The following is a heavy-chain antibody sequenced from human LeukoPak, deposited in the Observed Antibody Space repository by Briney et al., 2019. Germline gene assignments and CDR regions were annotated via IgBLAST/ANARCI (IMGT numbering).Heavy chain of an antibody. CDR2: INPNSGGT. Sequence: ASVKVSCKASGGTFSSYAISWVRQAPGQGLEWMGRINPNSGGTNYAQKFQGRVTMTRDTSISTAYMELSRLRSDDTAVYYCARVRAVAGNIYYFDYWGQGTLVTVSS. CDR1: GGTFSSYA. J-gene: IGHJ4*02. CDR3: ARVRAVAGNIYYFDY. V-gene: IGHV1-2*06. D-gene: IGHD6-19*01.